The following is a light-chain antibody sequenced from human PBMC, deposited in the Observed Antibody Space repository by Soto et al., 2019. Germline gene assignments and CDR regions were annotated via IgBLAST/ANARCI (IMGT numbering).Light chain of an antibody. Sequence: TQSPGTLSLSAGEIATLSCRASQSVSSNLLAWYQQKPGQAPRLLIYGASTRATGIPARFSGSGSGTEFTLTISSLQSEDFPVYYCQPYNKWPRTFGQGTKA. V-gene: IGKV3-15*01. CDR2: GAS. CDR3: QPYNKWPRT. CDR1: QSVSSN. J-gene: IGKJ1*01.